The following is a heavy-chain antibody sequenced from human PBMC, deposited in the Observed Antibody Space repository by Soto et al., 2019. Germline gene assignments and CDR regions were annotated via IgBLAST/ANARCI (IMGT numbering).Heavy chain of an antibody. Sequence: ASVQVSCKVSGYTLTELSMHLVRQAPGKGLEWMGGFDPEDGETIYAQKFQGRVTMTEDTSTDTAYMELSSLRSEDTAVYYCATGMGYCSGGSCYYALDYWGQGTLVTVSS. CDR2: FDPEDGET. V-gene: IGHV1-24*01. CDR3: ATGMGYCSGGSCYYALDY. J-gene: IGHJ4*02. CDR1: GYTLTELS. D-gene: IGHD2-15*01.